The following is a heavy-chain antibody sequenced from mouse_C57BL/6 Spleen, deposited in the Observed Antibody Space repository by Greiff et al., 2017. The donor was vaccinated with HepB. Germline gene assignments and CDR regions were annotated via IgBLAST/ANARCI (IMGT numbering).Heavy chain of an antibody. V-gene: IGHV1-26*01. CDR3: GYYGSSGYFDV. Sequence: VQLKQSGPELVKPGASVKISCKASGYTFTDYYMNWVKQSHGKSLEWIGDINPNNGGTSYNQKFKGKATLTVDKSSSTAYMELRSLTSEDSAVYYCGYYGSSGYFDVWGTGTTVTVSS. D-gene: IGHD1-1*01. CDR2: INPNNGGT. J-gene: IGHJ1*03. CDR1: GYTFTDYY.